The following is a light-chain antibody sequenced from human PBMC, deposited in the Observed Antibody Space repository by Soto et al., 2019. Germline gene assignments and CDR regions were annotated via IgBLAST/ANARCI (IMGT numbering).Light chain of an antibody. Sequence: QSVLTQPPSGSGAPGQRVTISCTGSSSNIGAGRDVHWYQQLPGTAPRLLIYGNNNRPSGVPDRFSASKSGTSASLAITGLQAEDEADFYCQSFDSSLSAYVFGTGTKLTVL. CDR2: GNN. V-gene: IGLV1-40*01. J-gene: IGLJ1*01. CDR1: SSNIGAGRD. CDR3: QSFDSSLSAYV.